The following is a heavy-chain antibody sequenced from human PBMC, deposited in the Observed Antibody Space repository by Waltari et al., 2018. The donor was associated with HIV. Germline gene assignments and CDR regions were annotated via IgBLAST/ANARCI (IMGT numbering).Heavy chain of an antibody. CDR2: INHSGST. D-gene: IGHD3-9*01. CDR1: GGSFSGYD. V-gene: IGHV4-34*01. CDR3: ARVHRYFDWLLLDY. Sequence: QVQLQQWGAGLLKPSETLSLTCAVYGGSFSGYDWSWIRQPPGKGLEWIGEINHSGSTNYNPSLKSRVTISVDTSKNQFSLKLSSVTAADTAVYYCARVHRYFDWLLLDYWGQGTLVTVSS. J-gene: IGHJ4*02.